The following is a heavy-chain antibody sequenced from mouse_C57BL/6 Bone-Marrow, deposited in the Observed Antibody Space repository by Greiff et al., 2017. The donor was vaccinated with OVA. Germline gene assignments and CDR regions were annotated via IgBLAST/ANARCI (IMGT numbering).Heavy chain of an antibody. CDR2: IDPANGNT. CDR1: GFNIKNSY. V-gene: IGHV14-3*01. D-gene: IGHD1-1*01. J-gene: IGHJ2*01. Sequence: EVKLVESVAELVRPGASVKLSCTASGFNIKNSYMDWVKQRPEQGLEWIGMIDPANGNTKYAPKFQGKATITADTSSNTAYLQLSSLSSEDTAIYYCAPYYFGKGNYWGRGTTLTVSS. CDR3: APYYFGKGNY.